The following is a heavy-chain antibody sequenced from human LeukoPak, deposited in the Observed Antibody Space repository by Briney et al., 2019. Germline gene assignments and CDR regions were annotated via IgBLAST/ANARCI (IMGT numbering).Heavy chain of an antibody. V-gene: IGHV1-2*02. CDR1: GYTFTGYY. Sequence: ASVKVSCKASGYTFTGYYMHWVRQAPGQGLEWMGWINPNSGGTNYAQKFQGRVTMTRDTSISTAYMELSRLRSDDTAVYYCARVGYDSSGYYKNPFTYYYYYMDVWGKGTTVTVSS. J-gene: IGHJ6*03. CDR2: INPNSGGT. CDR3: ARVGYDSSGYYKNPFTYYYYYMDV. D-gene: IGHD3-22*01.